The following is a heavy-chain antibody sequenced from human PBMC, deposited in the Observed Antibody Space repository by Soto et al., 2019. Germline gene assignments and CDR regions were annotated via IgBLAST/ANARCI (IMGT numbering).Heavy chain of an antibody. V-gene: IGHV4-59*01. CDR3: ARDTCSSTSCSTYYYYYGMDV. CDR2: IYYSGST. D-gene: IGHD2-2*01. CDR1: GGSFSGYY. Sequence: PSETLSLTCAVYGGSFSGYYWSWIRQPPGKGLEWIGYIYYSGSTNYNPSLKSRVTISVDTSKNQFSLKLSSVTAADTAVYYCARDTCSSTSCSTYYYYYGMDVWGQGTTVTVSS. J-gene: IGHJ6*02.